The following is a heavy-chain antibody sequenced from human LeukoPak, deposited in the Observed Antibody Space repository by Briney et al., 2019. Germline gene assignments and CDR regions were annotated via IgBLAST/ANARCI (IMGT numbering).Heavy chain of an antibody. CDR2: INPNSGGT. V-gene: IGHV1-2*02. CDR3: ARVGGYSYGQRRYFDY. D-gene: IGHD5-18*01. CDR1: GYTFTGYY. Sequence: ASVKVSRKASGYTFTGYYMHWVRQAPGQGLEWMGWINPNSGGTNYAQKFQGRVTMTRDTSISTAYMELSRLRSDDTAVYYCARVGGYSYGQRRYFDYWGQGTLVTVSS. J-gene: IGHJ4*02.